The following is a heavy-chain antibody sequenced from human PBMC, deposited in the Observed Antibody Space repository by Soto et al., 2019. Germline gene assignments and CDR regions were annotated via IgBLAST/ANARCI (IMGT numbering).Heavy chain of an antibody. V-gene: IGHV3-23*01. J-gene: IGHJ4*02. CDR1: GFTFSSYA. D-gene: IGHD5-18*01. CDR2: ISGSGGST. CDR3: AKGVNSWGYFPPREGYFDY. Sequence: GGSLRLSCAASGFTFSSYAMSWVRQAPGKGLEWVSAISGSGGSTYYADSVKGRFTISRDNSKNTLYLQMNSLRAEDTAVYYCAKGVNSWGYFPPREGYFDYWGQGTLVTVAS.